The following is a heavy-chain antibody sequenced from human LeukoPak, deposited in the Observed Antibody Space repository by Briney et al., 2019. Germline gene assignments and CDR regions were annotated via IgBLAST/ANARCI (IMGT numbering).Heavy chain of an antibody. J-gene: IGHJ1*01. V-gene: IGHV3-23*01. CDR2: ISGSGGTT. CDR1: GFTFSSYA. CDR3: AKDISSPDKYFQH. Sequence: GGSLRLSCAASGFTFSSYAMSWVRQAPGKGLEWVSAISGSGGTTYYADSVKGRFTISRDNSKNTLYLQMNSLRAEDTAVYYCAKDISSPDKYFQHWGQGTLVTVSS. D-gene: IGHD6-6*01.